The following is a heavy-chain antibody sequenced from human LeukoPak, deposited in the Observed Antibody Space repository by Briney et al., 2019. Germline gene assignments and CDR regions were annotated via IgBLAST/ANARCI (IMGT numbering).Heavy chain of an antibody. V-gene: IGHV3-7*02. CDR3: ARGGRNDLRSWFDP. D-gene: IGHD1-1*01. J-gene: IGHJ5*02. Sequence: PGGSLRLSCAASGFTFSSYWMTWVRQAPGKGLEWVANIKQDGSEKYYVDSVKGRFTISRDNAKNSVYLEMNGLTKNDTAVYFCARGGRNDLRSWFDPWGQGTVVTVSS. CDR2: IKQDGSEK. CDR1: GFTFSSYW.